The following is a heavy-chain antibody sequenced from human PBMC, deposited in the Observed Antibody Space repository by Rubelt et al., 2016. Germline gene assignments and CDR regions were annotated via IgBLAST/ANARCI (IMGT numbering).Heavy chain of an antibody. CDR3: ARAGGYSYGLGSGLLWDPTRFDP. Sequence: GGGLVQPGRSLRLSCAASGFTFSSYSMNWVRQAPGKGLEWVSYISSSSSTIYYADSVKGRFTISRDNAKNSLYLQMNSLRAEDTAVYYCARAGGYSYGLGSGLLWDPTRFDPWGQGTLVTVSS. CDR1: GFTFSSYS. CDR2: ISSSSSTI. D-gene: IGHD5-18*01. J-gene: IGHJ5*02. V-gene: IGHV3-48*04.